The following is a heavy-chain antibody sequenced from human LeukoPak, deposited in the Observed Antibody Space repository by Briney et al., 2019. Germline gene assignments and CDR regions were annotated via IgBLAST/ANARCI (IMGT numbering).Heavy chain of an antibody. D-gene: IGHD3-3*01. Sequence: SETLSLTCAVSGYSISSGYYWGWIRQPPGKGLEWIGSIYHSGSTYYNPSLKSRVTISVDTSKNQFSLKLSSVTTADTALYYCARIEGYWYDFWSGSNWFDPWGQGTLVTVSS. CDR3: ARIEGYWYDFWSGSNWFDP. V-gene: IGHV4-38-2*01. CDR2: IYHSGST. CDR1: GYSISSGYY. J-gene: IGHJ5*02.